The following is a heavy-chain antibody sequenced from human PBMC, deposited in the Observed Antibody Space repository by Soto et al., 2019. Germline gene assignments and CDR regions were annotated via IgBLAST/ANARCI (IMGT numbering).Heavy chain of an antibody. Sequence: QVQLVQSGAEVKKPGSSVKVSCKASGGTFSSYTISWVRQAPGQGLEWMGRIIPILGIANYAQKFQGRVTITADKSTSTAYMELSSLRSEDTAVYYCARDQDYSNYGGDHPPVDWGQGTLVTVSS. D-gene: IGHD4-4*01. J-gene: IGHJ4*02. V-gene: IGHV1-69*08. CDR2: IIPILGIA. CDR3: ARDQDYSNYGGDHPPVD. CDR1: GGTFSSYT.